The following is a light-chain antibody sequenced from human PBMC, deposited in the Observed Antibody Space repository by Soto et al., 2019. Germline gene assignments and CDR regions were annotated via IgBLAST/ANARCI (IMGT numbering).Light chain of an antibody. V-gene: IGKV1-33*01. CDR3: QQYDNLPLT. CDR2: DAS. CDR1: QDISDY. J-gene: IGKJ4*01. Sequence: DIQMPQSPSSLSASVGDGATTTRHASQDISDYLNWYQQKPGKAPKLLIYDASILETGVPSRFSGSGSGTDFTFTISSLQPEDFAAYYCQQYDNLPLTFGGGTKVDI.